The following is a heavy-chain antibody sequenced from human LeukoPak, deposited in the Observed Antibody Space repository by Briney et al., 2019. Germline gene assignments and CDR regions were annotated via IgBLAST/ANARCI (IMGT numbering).Heavy chain of an antibody. D-gene: IGHD5-18*01. CDR2: FSGSGGST. Sequence: GGSPRLSCAASGFTFSSYAMSWVRQAPGKGLECISGFSGSGGSTYYADSVKGRFTISRDNSKNTLYLQMNSLRAEDTAVYYCAKGSRPGYSYGPREYYYYMDVWGKGTTVTVSS. CDR3: AKGSRPGYSYGPREYYYYMDV. J-gene: IGHJ6*03. V-gene: IGHV3-23*01. CDR1: GFTFSSYA.